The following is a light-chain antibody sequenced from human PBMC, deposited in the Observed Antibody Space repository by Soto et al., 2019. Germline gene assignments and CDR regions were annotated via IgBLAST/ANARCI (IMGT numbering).Light chain of an antibody. CDR2: DTS. V-gene: IGKV3-11*01. Sequence: EIVLTQSPATLSLSPGERATLSCRASQSLDSYLAWYQQKPGQPPRLVIYDTSNRATGIPARFSGSGSGADYTLSISSLETEDFAVYYCQQRRSWPLTFGGGTRVEVK. CDR1: QSLDSY. CDR3: QQRRSWPLT. J-gene: IGKJ4*01.